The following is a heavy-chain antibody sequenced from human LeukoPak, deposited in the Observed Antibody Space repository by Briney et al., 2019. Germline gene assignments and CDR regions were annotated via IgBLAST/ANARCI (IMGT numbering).Heavy chain of an antibody. CDR1: GFTFSSYS. CDR3: ARVPYDSSGFLFDY. Sequence: GGSLRLSCAASGFTFSSYSMNWVRQAPGKGLEWVSYISSSSSSTIYYADSVKGRFTISRNNAKNSLYLQMNSLRAEDTAVYYCARVPYDSSGFLFDYWGQGTLVTVSS. J-gene: IGHJ4*02. CDR2: ISSSSSSTI. D-gene: IGHD3-22*01. V-gene: IGHV3-48*01.